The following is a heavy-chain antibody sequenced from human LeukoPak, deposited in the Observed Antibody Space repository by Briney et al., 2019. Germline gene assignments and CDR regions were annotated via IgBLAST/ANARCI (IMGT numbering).Heavy chain of an antibody. CDR2: VTGSGGST. Sequence: SGGSLRLSCVASGFTFSNYAMSWVRQAAGKRLEWVSAVTGSGGSTYYADSVKGRFTISRDNSRNTLFLQMNSLRAEDTAIYYCAKWGDFDILTGYYVSDFWGQGTLVTVSS. CDR1: GFTFSNYA. J-gene: IGHJ4*02. D-gene: IGHD3-9*01. CDR3: AKWGDFDILTGYYVSDF. V-gene: IGHV3-23*01.